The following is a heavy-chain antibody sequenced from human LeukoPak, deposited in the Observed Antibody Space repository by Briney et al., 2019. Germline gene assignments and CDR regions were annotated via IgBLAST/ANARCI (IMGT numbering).Heavy chain of an antibody. J-gene: IGHJ3*02. Sequence: GESLKISCKGSGYSFTSYWISWVRQMPGKGLEWMGRIDPSDSYTNYSPSFQGHVTISADESISTAYLQWSSLKASDTAMYYCASLRGAYCGGDCYPSGDAFDIWGQGTMVTVSS. V-gene: IGHV5-10-1*01. CDR1: GYSFTSYW. CDR3: ASLRGAYCGGDCYPSGDAFDI. D-gene: IGHD2-21*02. CDR2: IDPSDSYT.